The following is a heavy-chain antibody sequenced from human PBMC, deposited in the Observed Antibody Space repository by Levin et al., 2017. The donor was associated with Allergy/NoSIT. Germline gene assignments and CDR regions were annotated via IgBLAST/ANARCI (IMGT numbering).Heavy chain of an antibody. J-gene: IGHJ3*02. CDR2: ISSYGSGT. CDR1: GFTFGSYA. V-gene: IGHV3-64D*06. CDR3: VKDNFTNPRGAFDI. Sequence: GGSLRLSCSASGFTFGSYAMEWVRQAPGKGLEYVSAISSYGSGTYYADSVKGRFTISRDNSKNTLYLQMSSLRAEDTAVYYCVKDNFTNPRGAFDIWGQGTMVTVSS. D-gene: IGHD2-8*01.